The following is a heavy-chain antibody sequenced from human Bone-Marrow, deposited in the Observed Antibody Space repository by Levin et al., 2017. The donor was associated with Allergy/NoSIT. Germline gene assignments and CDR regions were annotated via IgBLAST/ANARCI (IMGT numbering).Heavy chain of an antibody. Sequence: RSSETLFLTCTVSGGSISGYYWSWIRQPPGEGLEWIGYIHYSGNTNYNPSLKSRVTISVDTSKNQFSLKLSSVSAADTAMYYCARHFSDNSDYPMRSFDTWGQGTLVTVSS. CDR2: IHYSGNT. CDR3: ARHFSDNSDYPMRSFDT. CDR1: GGSISGYY. D-gene: IGHD3-22*01. J-gene: IGHJ3*02. V-gene: IGHV4-59*08.